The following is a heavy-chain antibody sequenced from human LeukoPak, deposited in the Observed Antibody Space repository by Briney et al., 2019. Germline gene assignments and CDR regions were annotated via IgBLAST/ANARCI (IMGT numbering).Heavy chain of an antibody. CDR3: AKDLTEWLSTPTDAFDI. V-gene: IGHV3-21*01. CDR2: LSSSSSYI. CDR1: GFTFRRFC. J-gene: IGHJ3*02. D-gene: IGHD3-3*01. Sequence: GGSLRLPCAASGFTFRRFCMDWGRQASGKGLGWGSSLSSSSSYIYYADSVKGRFTISRDNSKNTLYLQMNSLRAEDTAVYYCAKDLTEWLSTPTDAFDIWGQGTMVTVSS.